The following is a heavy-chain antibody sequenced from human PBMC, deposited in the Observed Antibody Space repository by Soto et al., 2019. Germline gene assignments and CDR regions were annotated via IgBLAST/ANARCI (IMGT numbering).Heavy chain of an antibody. V-gene: IGHV3-30*18. CDR3: AKDMYSGSHTFDY. CDR2: ISYDGSNK. CDR1: GFTFSSYG. D-gene: IGHD1-26*01. Sequence: SLRLSCAASGFTFSSYGMHWVRQAPGKGLEWVAVISYDGSNKYYADSVKGRFTISRDNSKNTLYLQMNSLRAEDTAVYYCAKDMYSGSHTFDYWGQGTLVTVSS. J-gene: IGHJ4*02.